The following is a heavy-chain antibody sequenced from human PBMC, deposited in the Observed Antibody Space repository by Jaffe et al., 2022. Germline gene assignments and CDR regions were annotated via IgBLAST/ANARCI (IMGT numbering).Heavy chain of an antibody. CDR2: INAGNGNT. V-gene: IGHV1-3*01. Sequence: QVQLVQSGAEVKKPGASVKVSCKASGYTFTSYAMHWVRQAPGQRLEWMGWINAGNGNTKYSQKFQGRVTITRDTSASTAYMELSSLRSEDTAVYYCARDWSLGVTMVQGVSSDAFDIWGQGTMVTVSS. CDR1: GYTFTSYA. D-gene: IGHD3-10*01. CDR3: ARDWSLGVTMVQGVSSDAFDI. J-gene: IGHJ3*02.